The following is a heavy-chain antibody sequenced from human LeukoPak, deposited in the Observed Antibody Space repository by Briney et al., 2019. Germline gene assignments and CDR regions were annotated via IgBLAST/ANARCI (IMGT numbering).Heavy chain of an antibody. J-gene: IGHJ6*03. CDR1: GFTFSSYS. V-gene: IGHV3-48*04. CDR3: AKEGYYYYMDV. CDR2: ISSSSSTI. Sequence: GGSLRLSCAASGFTFSSYSMNWVRQAPGKGLEWVSYISSSSSTIYYADSVKGRFTISGDNAKNSLYLQMNSLRAEDTAVYYCAKEGYYYYMDVWGKGTTVTVSS.